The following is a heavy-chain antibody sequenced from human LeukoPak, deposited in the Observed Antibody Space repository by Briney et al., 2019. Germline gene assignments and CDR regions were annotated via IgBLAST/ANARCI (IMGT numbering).Heavy chain of an antibody. CDR3: ARGLLETTTTYFDY. V-gene: IGHV3-48*04. CDR2: ISSSSSTI. Sequence: GGSLRLSCAASGFTFSSYSMNWVRQAPGKGLEWVSYISSSSSTIYYADSVKGRFTISRDNAKNSLYLQMNSLRAEDTAVYYCARGLLETTTTYFDYWGQGTLVTVSS. D-gene: IGHD1-1*01. J-gene: IGHJ4*02. CDR1: GFTFSSYS.